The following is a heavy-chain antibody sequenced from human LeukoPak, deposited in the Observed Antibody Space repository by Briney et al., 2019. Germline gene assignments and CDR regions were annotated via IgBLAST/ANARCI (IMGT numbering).Heavy chain of an antibody. CDR3: AKVSSSWYKNWFDP. J-gene: IGHJ5*02. V-gene: IGHV3-23*01. Sequence: GSLRLSCAASGFTFSSFAMSWVREAPGKGLEWVSAISGSGGSTYYADSVKGRFTISRDNSKNTLYLQMNSLRAEDTAVYYCAKVSSSWYKNWFDPWGQGTLVTVSS. CDR2: ISGSGGST. CDR1: GFTFSSFA. D-gene: IGHD6-13*01.